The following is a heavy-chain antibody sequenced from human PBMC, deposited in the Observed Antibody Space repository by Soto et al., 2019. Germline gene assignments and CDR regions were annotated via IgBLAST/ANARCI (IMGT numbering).Heavy chain of an antibody. V-gene: IGHV3-23*01. CDR1: GFTFNTYA. J-gene: IGHJ4*02. Sequence: EVQLLESGGGLVQPGGSLRLSCAASGFTFNTYAMTWVRQAPGKGLYWASAISVGGDTTSYADSVKGRFTVSRDSSKNTLYLQMSRLRAEDTALYYCAKGRGGSGSLTPRVDFWGQGTLVTVSS. D-gene: IGHD3-10*01. CDR2: ISVGGDTT. CDR3: AKGRGGSGSLTPRVDF.